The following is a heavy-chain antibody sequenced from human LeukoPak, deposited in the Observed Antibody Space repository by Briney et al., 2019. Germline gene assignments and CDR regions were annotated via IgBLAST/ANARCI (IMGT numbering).Heavy chain of an antibody. Sequence: GGSLRLSCAASGFTFSNYAMSWVRQAPGKGLEWVSAISSSGGGTYYADSVKGRFTISRDNSKDTLSLQMNSLRAEDTDVYYCARGIYVDYDHWGQGTLVTVST. J-gene: IGHJ1*01. CDR3: ARGIYVDYDH. V-gene: IGHV3-23*01. CDR2: ISSSGGGT. CDR1: GFTFSNYA. D-gene: IGHD4-17*01.